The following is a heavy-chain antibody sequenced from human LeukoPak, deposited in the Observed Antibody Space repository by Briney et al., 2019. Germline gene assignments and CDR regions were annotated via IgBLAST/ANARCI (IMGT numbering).Heavy chain of an antibody. CDR1: GFTFSSYG. V-gene: IGHV3-33*01. CDR2: IWYDGSNK. J-gene: IGHJ4*02. CDR3: ARDMPSSWAGTGFDFDY. Sequence: GRSLRLSCAASGFTFSSYGMHWVRQAPGKGLAWVAVIWYDGSNKYYADSVKGRFTISRDNSKNTLYLQMNSLRAEDTAVYYCARDMPSSWAGTGFDFDYWGQGTLVTVSS. D-gene: IGHD2-2*01.